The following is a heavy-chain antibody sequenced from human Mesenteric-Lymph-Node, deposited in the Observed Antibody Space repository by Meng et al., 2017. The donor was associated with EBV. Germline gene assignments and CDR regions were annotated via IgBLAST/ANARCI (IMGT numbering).Heavy chain of an antibody. Sequence: QVPPQPGGGGLLKPSDALSLTCAVYGGSFSGYYWSWIRQPPGKGLEWIGEINHSGSTNYNPSLKSRVTISVDTSKNQFSLKLSSVTAADTAVYYCARGPNYWYFDLWGRGTLVTVSS. CDR1: GGSFSGYY. J-gene: IGHJ2*01. CDR3: ARGPNYWYFDL. CDR2: INHSGST. V-gene: IGHV4-34*01.